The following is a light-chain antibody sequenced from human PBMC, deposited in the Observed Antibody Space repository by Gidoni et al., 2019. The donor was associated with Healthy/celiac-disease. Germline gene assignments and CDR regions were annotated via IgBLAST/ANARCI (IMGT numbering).Light chain of an antibody. Sequence: QSALTLPAPVSGSPGQPITTSCTGTSSDVGGYNYVSWYPQHPGKAPKRMIYDVSNRPSGVSNRFSGSKSGNTASLTISGLQAEDEADYYCSSYTSSSTGVFGTGTKVTVL. J-gene: IGLJ1*01. CDR3: SSYTSSSTGV. CDR1: SSDVGGYNY. CDR2: DVS. V-gene: IGLV2-14*01.